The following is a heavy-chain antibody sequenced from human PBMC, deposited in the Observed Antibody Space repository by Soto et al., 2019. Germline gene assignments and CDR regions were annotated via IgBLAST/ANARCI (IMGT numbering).Heavy chain of an antibody. D-gene: IGHD2-8*01. V-gene: IGHV1-2*04. Sequence: ASVKVSCKASGYTFTGYYMHWVRQAPGQGLEWMGWINPNSGGTNYAQKFQGWVTMTRDTSISTAYMELSRLRSDDTAVYYCARERMSGTIVLMDRGAGMDVWGQGTTVTVSS. CDR3: ARERMSGTIVLMDRGAGMDV. CDR1: GYTFTGYY. CDR2: INPNSGGT. J-gene: IGHJ6*02.